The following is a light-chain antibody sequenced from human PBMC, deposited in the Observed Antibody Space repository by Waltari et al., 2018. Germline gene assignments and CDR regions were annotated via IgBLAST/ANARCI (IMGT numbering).Light chain of an antibody. Sequence: DIQMTQSPSSLSASIGDRVTISCRASQSPSSYLNWYQHKPGKAPNLLIYAACALQSGVPSRFRGSGSGTDFTLTITSLQPEDFATYYCQQTYSAPTFGQGTKVEIK. CDR1: QSPSSY. CDR3: QQTYSAPT. V-gene: IGKV1-39*01. J-gene: IGKJ1*01. CDR2: AAC.